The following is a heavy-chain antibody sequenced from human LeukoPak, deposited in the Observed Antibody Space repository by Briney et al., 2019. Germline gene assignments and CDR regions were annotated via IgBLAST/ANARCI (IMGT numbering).Heavy chain of an antibody. Sequence: GASVKVSCKASGYTFTSYGISWVRQAPGQGLEWMGWINTYNGNTNYVDNLQGGVTMTTDTSTNTAYMELRSLRSDDTAVYYCARGRPETVVDYWGQGTLVTVSS. CDR3: ARGRPETVVDY. CDR1: GYTFTSYG. CDR2: INTYNGNT. V-gene: IGHV1-18*01. J-gene: IGHJ4*02. D-gene: IGHD4-17*01.